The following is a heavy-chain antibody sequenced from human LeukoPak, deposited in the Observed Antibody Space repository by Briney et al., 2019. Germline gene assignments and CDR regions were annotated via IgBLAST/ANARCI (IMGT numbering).Heavy chain of an antibody. CDR3: ARVYWNYGYYYYYMDV. V-gene: IGHV4-39*07. CDR2: IYYSGST. J-gene: IGHJ6*03. Sequence: PSETLSLTCTVSGGSISSSSYYWGWIRQPPGKGLEWIGSIYYSGSTYYNPSLKSRVTISVDTSKNQFSLKLSSVTAADTAVYYCARVYWNYGYYYYYMDVWGKGTTVTVSS. CDR1: GGSISSSSYY. D-gene: IGHD1-7*01.